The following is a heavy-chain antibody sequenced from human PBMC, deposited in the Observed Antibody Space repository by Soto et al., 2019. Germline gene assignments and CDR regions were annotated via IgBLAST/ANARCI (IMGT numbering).Heavy chain of an antibody. Sequence: SVKVSCKASGSTFSSYAISWVRQAPGQGLEWMGGIIPIFGTANYAQKFQGRVTITADESTSTAYMELSSLRSEDKAVYYCAREPATVTTHYDGMDVSGQGTTV. CDR1: GSTFSSYA. CDR2: IIPIFGTA. V-gene: IGHV1-69*13. J-gene: IGHJ6*02. D-gene: IGHD4-17*01. CDR3: AREPATVTTHYDGMDV.